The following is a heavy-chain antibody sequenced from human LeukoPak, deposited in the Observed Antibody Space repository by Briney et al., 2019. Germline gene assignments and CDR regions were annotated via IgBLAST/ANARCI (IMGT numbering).Heavy chain of an antibody. Sequence: ASVKVSCKASGYTFTGYYMHWVRQAPGQGLEWMGWINPNSGGTNYAQKFEGRVTMTRDTSISTAYMELSRLRSDDTAVYYCARVGSVAAVGTGGVYWGQGTLVTVSS. V-gene: IGHV1-2*02. D-gene: IGHD6-13*01. CDR2: INPNSGGT. J-gene: IGHJ4*02. CDR3: ARVGSVAAVGTGGVY. CDR1: GYTFTGYY.